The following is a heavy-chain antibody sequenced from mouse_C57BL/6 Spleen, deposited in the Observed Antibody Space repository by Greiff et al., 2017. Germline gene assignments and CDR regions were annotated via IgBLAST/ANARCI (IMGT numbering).Heavy chain of an antibody. CDR2: ISSGGDYI. CDR3: TRKRDYDWYFDV. Sequence: EVKLVESGEGLVKPGGSLKLSCAASGFTFSSYAMSWVRQTPEKRLEWVAYISSGGDYIYYADTVKGRFTISRDNARTTLYLQMCSLKSEDTAMYYCTRKRDYDWYFDVWGTGTTVTVSS. CDR1: GFTFSSYA. D-gene: IGHD2-4*01. V-gene: IGHV5-9-1*02. J-gene: IGHJ1*03.